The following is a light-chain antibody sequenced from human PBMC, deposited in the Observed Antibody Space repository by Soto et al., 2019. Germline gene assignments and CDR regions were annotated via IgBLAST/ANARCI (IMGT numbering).Light chain of an antibody. Sequence: DIQMTQSPSSLSASVGDRVTITCRASQIITNSLNWYQHKPGKAPHLLIYAASSLQSGVPSRFSGSGSGTDFSLTISSLQPEDFATYYCQQSYSSVTFGQGTRLEIK. CDR2: AAS. CDR3: QQSYSSVT. CDR1: QIITNS. V-gene: IGKV1-39*01. J-gene: IGKJ5*01.